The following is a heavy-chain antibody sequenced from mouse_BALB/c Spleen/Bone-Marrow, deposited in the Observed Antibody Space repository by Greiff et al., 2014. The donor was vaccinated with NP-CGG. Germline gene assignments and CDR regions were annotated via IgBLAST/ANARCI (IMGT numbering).Heavy chain of an antibody. V-gene: IGHV5-6*01. CDR3: ARQYGNLGVMDY. J-gene: IGHJ4*01. D-gene: IGHD2-1*01. Sequence: EVQVVESGGDLVKPGGSLKLSCAASGFTFSRYGMSWVRQTPDKRLEWVANISSGGSYTYYPDSVKGRFTISRDNAKNTLYLHMSILKSEDTAMYYCARQYGNLGVMDYWGQGTSVTVSS. CDR2: ISSGGSYT. CDR1: GFTFSRYG.